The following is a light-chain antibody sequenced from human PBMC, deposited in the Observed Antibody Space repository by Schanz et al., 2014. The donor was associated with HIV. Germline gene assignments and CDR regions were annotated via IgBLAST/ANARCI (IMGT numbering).Light chain of an antibody. CDR1: QTVSSNS. J-gene: IGKJ5*01. Sequence: EIVLTQSPVILSLSPGERATLSCRASQTVSSNSLGWYQQKPGQAPRLLIYGASSRATGIPDRFSGSGSGTDFTLTIIRLEPEDFAVYYCQQYGTSLITFGQGTRLEI. V-gene: IGKV3-20*01. CDR3: QQYGTSLIT. CDR2: GAS.